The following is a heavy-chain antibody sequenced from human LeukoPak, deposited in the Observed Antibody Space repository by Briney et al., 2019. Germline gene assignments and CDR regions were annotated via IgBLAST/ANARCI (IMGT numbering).Heavy chain of an antibody. CDR1: GFTFSNHW. J-gene: IGHJ4*02. CDR2: IKRDGSES. V-gene: IGHV3-7*01. D-gene: IGHD6-19*01. CDR3: ARRDSTGWYYFDY. Sequence: PGGSLRLSCVASGFTFSNHWMTWVRQAPGKGLEWVANIKRDGSESYYVDSVKGRFTMSRDNPNNSLYLQMNSLGAEDTGVYYCARRDSTGWYYFDYWGQGTRVTVSS.